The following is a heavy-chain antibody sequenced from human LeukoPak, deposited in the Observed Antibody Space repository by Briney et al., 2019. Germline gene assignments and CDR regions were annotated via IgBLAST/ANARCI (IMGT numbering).Heavy chain of an antibody. CDR2: ISAYNGNT. D-gene: IGHD3-3*01. Sequence: ASVKVSCKASGYTFTSYGISWVRQAPGQGLEWMGWISAYNGNTNYAQKLQGRVTMTTDTSTSTAYMELRSLRSDDTAVYYCARASIFGVVMNEYFQHWGQGTLVTVPS. V-gene: IGHV1-18*01. CDR3: ARASIFGVVMNEYFQH. CDR1: GYTFTSYG. J-gene: IGHJ1*01.